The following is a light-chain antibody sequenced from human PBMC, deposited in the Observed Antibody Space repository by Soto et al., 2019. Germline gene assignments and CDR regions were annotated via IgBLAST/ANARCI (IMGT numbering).Light chain of an antibody. CDR1: SGSVSTSYY. J-gene: IGLJ2*01. V-gene: IGLV8-61*01. Sequence: VVTQEPSFSVSPGGTVTLTCGLSSGSVSTSYYPSWYHQTPGQAPRTLIYSTNTRSSGVPDRFSGSILGNKAALTITGAQADDESDYYCVLYMGSGISVFGGGTQLTVL. CDR3: VLYMGSGISV. CDR2: STN.